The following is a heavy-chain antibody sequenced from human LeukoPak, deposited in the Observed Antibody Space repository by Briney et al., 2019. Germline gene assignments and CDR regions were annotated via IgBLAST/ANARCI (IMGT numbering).Heavy chain of an antibody. V-gene: IGHV1-69*04. Sequence: SVKVSCKASGGTFSSYAISWVRQAPGQGLEWMGRIIPILGIANYAQKFQGRVTITADKSTSTAYMELSSLRSEDTAVYYYARDGLRYFDWTRENYYGMDVWGQGTTVTVSS. J-gene: IGHJ6*02. CDR1: GGTFSSYA. CDR2: IIPILGIA. CDR3: ARDGLRYFDWTRENYYGMDV. D-gene: IGHD3-9*01.